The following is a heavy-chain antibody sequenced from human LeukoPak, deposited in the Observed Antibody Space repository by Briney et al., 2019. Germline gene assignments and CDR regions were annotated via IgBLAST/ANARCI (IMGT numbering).Heavy chain of an antibody. D-gene: IGHD3-3*01. CDR3: ARHRLEGDTFDI. CDR2: IYYTGST. J-gene: IGHJ3*02. CDR1: DDSISDSGYY. Sequence: SETLSLTCSVSDDSISDSGYYWSWIRQPPGKGLGWIGSIYYTGSTYYTPSLKSGVTISIDTSKNLFSLNLSSVTAADTAVYYCARHRLEGDTFDIWGQGAMVTVSS. V-gene: IGHV4-39*01.